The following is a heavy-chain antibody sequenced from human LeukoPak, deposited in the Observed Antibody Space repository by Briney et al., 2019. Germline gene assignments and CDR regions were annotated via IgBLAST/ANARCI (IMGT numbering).Heavy chain of an antibody. CDR2: TSSDGGST. J-gene: IGHJ4*02. CDR3: AIAVALSR. D-gene: IGHD6-19*01. Sequence: PGGSLRLSCSASGFTFSTYPMHWVRQAPGKGLEYVSATSSDGGSTYYADSVKGRFTISRDNSKNTLFLQVNSVRAEDTAVYYCAIAVALSRWGQGTLVTVSS. V-gene: IGHV3-64D*08. CDR1: GFTFSTYP.